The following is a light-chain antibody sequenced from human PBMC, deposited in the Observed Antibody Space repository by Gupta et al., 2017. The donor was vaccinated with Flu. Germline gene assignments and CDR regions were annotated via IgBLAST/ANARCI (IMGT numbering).Light chain of an antibody. J-gene: IGKJ3*01. CDR1: QEISNY. CDR3: QQYAKYPLT. CDR2: GAS. V-gene: IGKV1-16*01. Sequence: PASLSASVGDRVTLTWRASQEISNYLGWYQQKPGKAPKSVIYGASRVKNGVPSSFSVSGPGTDFTLTISSLQPEDFAIYYCQQYAKYPLTFGHGTKVDFK.